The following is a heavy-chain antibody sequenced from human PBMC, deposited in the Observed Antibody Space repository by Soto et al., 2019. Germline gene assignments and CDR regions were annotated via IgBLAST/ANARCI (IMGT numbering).Heavy chain of an antibody. Sequence: SVKVSCKASGFTFSSSAVHWVRQARGHRLEWIGWIVVGNSNTNYARGLQERVTITRDMSTSTAYMELSGLRSEDTAVYYCAGHSSGVPGYYYGMDVWGQGTTVTVSS. CDR3: AGHSSGVPGYYYGMDV. CDR2: IVVGNSNT. D-gene: IGHD3-22*01. V-gene: IGHV1-58*01. J-gene: IGHJ6*02. CDR1: GFTFSSSA.